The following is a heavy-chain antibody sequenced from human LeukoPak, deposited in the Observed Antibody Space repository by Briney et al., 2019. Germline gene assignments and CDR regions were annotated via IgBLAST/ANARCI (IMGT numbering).Heavy chain of an antibody. V-gene: IGHV1-46*01. CDR2: INPSGGST. CDR1: GYAITSYY. J-gene: IGHJ5*02. Sequence: ASVKVSCKASGYAITSYYMHWVRQAPGQGLEWMGIINPSGGSTSYAQKFQGRVTMTRDTSTSTVYMELSSLRSEDTAVYYCARENNGVGAAMNWFDPWGQGTLVTVSS. CDR3: ARENNGVGAAMNWFDP. D-gene: IGHD1-26*01.